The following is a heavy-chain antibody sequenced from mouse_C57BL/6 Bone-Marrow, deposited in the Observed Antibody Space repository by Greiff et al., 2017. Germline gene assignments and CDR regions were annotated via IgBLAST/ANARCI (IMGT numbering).Heavy chain of an antibody. CDR3: ARSFSYDYPAAIDY. CDR2: IDPYNGGT. V-gene: IGHV1-19*01. J-gene: IGHJ4*01. D-gene: IGHD2-4*01. CDR1: GYTFTDYW. Sequence: EVQLQQSGPVLVKPGASVKMSCKASGYTFTDYWLNWVKQSHGKGLEWIGVIDPYNGGTSSNQKFKGKATLTVDKSSSTAYMERNSLTSEDSAVYYCARSFSYDYPAAIDYGGQGTSVTVAS.